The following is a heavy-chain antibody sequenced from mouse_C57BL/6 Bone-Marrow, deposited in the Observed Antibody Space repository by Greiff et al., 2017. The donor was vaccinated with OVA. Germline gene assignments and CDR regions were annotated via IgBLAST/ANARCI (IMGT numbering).Heavy chain of an antibody. CDR3: ARERDY. Sequence: EVKVVESGGGLVQSGRSLRLSCATSGFTFSDFYMEWVRQAPGKGLEWIAASRNKANDYTTEYSASVKGRFIVSRDTSQSILYLQMNALRAEDTAIYYCARERDYWGQGTSVTVSS. CDR1: GFTFSDFY. V-gene: IGHV7-1*01. J-gene: IGHJ4*01. CDR2: SRNKANDYTT.